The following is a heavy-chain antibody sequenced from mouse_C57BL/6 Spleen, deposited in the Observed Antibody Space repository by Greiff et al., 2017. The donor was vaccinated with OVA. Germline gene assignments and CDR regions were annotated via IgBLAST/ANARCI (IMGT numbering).Heavy chain of an antibody. CDR2: IDPSDSYT. D-gene: IGHD2-3*01. J-gene: IGHJ2*01. V-gene: IGHV1-69*01. CDR3: ARSDDGYYDY. Sequence: QVQLQQSGAELVMPGASVKLSCKASGYTFTSYWMHWVKQRPGQGLEWIGEIDPSDSYTNYNQKFKGKSTLTVDKSSSTAYMQLSSLTSEDSAVYYCARSDDGYYDYWGQGTTLTVSS. CDR1: GYTFTSYW.